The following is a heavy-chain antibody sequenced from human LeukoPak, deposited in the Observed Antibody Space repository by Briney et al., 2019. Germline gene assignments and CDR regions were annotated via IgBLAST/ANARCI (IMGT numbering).Heavy chain of an antibody. CDR3: AKLRITMVRGVPFDY. CDR1: GFTFSTYG. Sequence: GGTLRLSCVASGFTFSTYGMSWVRQAPGKGLEWVSAISGSGGSTYYADSVKGRFTISRDNSKNTLYLQMNSLRAEDTAVYYCAKLRITMVRGVPFDYWGQGTLVTVSS. J-gene: IGHJ4*02. CDR2: ISGSGGST. V-gene: IGHV3-23*01. D-gene: IGHD3-10*01.